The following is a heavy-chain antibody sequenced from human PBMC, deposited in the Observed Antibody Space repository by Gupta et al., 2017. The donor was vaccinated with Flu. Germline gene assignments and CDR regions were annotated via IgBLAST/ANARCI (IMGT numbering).Heavy chain of an antibody. CDR2: ISGSGGST. CDR3: AARGWTFPFDY. Sequence: EVQLLESGGGLVQPGGSLSLSCAASGFTFPTYAMNWVRQAPGKGLEWVSTISGSGGSTYYADSVKGRFTISRDNSENTLYLQMNSLRAEDTAVYYCAARGWTFPFDYWGQGTLVTVSS. J-gene: IGHJ4*02. CDR1: GFTFPTYA. V-gene: IGHV3-23*01. D-gene: IGHD2-15*01.